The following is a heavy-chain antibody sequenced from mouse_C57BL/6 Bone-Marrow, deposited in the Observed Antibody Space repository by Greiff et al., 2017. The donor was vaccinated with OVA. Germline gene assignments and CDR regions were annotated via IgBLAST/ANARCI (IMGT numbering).Heavy chain of an antibody. CDR1: GFNIKDDY. V-gene: IGHV14-4*01. D-gene: IGHD3-3*01. CDR2: IDPENGDT. Sequence: VQLQQSGAELVRPGASVKLSCTASGFNIKDDYMHWVKQRPEQGLEWIGWIDPENGDTEYASKFQGKATITADTSSNTAYLQLSSLTSEDTAVYYCTTRAYWYFDVWGTGTTVTVSS. CDR3: TTRAYWYFDV. J-gene: IGHJ1*03.